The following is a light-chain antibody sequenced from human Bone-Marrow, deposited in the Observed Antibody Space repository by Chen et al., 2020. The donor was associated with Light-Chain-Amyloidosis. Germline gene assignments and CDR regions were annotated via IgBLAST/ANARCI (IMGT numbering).Light chain of an antibody. V-gene: IGLV2-14*01. CDR2: DVS. J-gene: IGLJ3*02. CDR1: SSDAGGYNF. CDR3: SSCTSSSTLE. Sequence: QSALTQPASVSGSPGQSITISCTGTSSDAGGYNFVSWYQQHPGKAPKLMIYDVSNRPSGVSNRLSGSKSGNTGSLTISGLQAEDEADYYCSSCTSSSTLEFGGGTKLTVL.